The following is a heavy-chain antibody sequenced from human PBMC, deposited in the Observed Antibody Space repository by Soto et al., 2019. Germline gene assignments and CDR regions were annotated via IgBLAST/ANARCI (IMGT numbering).Heavy chain of an antibody. D-gene: IGHD1-26*01. CDR1: GFTFSSYA. Sequence: EAQLLESGGGLVQPGGSLRLSCAASGFTFSSYAMSWVRQAPGKGLEWVSAISGSGGSTYYADSVKGRFTISRDNSKNTLYLQMNSLRAEYTAVYYCAKAEWELLIMVSAWDWGQGTLVTVSS. V-gene: IGHV3-23*01. J-gene: IGHJ4*02. CDR3: AKAEWELLIMVSAWD. CDR2: ISGSGGST.